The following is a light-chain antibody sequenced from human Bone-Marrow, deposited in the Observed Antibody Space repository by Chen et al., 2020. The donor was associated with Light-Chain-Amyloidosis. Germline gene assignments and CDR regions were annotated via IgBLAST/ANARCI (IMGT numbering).Light chain of an antibody. J-gene: IGLJ2*01. CDR3: QSADSSGTYEVI. Sequence: SSELTHPRSVSVSSGQTATITCSGDDLPTKYAYWYQQKPGQAPVLVIHRDTERPSGISERFSGSSSGTTATLTISGVQAEDEADYHCQSADSSGTYEVIFGGGTKLTVL. V-gene: IGLV3-25*03. CDR2: RDT. CDR1: DLPTKY.